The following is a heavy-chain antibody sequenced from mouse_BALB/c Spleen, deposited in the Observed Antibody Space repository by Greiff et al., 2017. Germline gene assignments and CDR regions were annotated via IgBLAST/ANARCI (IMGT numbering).Heavy chain of an antibody. J-gene: IGHJ4*01. V-gene: IGHV1-80*01. Sequence: VQLQQSGAELVRPGSSVKISCKASGYAFSSYWMNWVKQRPGQGLEWIGQIYPGDGDTNYNGKFKGKATLTADKSSSTAYMQLSSLTSEDSAVYFCARSYYGFYAMDYWGQGTSVTVSS. D-gene: IGHD1-2*01. CDR2: IYPGDGDT. CDR3: ARSYYGFYAMDY. CDR1: GYAFSSYW.